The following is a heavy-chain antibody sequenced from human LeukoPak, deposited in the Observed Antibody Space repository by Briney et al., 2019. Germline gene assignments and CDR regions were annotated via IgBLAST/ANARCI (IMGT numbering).Heavy chain of an antibody. V-gene: IGHV3-74*01. Sequence: GGSLRLSCAASGFTFSNYWMHWVRQDPGKGLVWVSFINPDGSTTNYADSVKGRFTISRDNAKNSLYLQMNSLRAEDTAVYYCARFYYYYMDVWGKGTTVTVSS. CDR1: GFTFSNYW. J-gene: IGHJ6*03. CDR2: INPDGSTT. CDR3: ARFYYYYMDV.